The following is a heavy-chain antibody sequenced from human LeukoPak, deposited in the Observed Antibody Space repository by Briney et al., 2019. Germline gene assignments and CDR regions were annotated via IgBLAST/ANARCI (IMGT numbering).Heavy chain of an antibody. CDR1: GYSISISYY. D-gene: IGHD4-17*01. CDR2: IYHSGIT. V-gene: IGHV4-38-2*02. CDR3: ARVYGYGDYNWFDP. Sequence: SETLSLTCTVSGYSISISYYWGWIRQPPGKGLEWIGSIYHSGITYYNPSLKSRVTISVGTSKNQFSLKLSSVTAADTAVYYCARVYGYGDYNWFDPWGQGTLVTVSS. J-gene: IGHJ5*02.